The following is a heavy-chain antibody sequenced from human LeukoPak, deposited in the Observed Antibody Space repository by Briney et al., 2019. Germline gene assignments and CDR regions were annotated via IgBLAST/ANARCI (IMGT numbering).Heavy chain of an antibody. CDR2: FFYSGST. J-gene: IGHJ6*02. CDR3: ARNAGTKDYYYGMDV. Sequence: SETLSLTCTVSGAFINKYYWKWVRQPPGKGLEWIGYFFYSGSTRYNPSLKSRVTISGAMSNNQFSLRLTSLTAADTAVYYCARNAGTKDYYYGMDVWGQGTTVIVSS. CDR1: GAFINKYY. V-gene: IGHV4-59*08. D-gene: IGHD2-2*01.